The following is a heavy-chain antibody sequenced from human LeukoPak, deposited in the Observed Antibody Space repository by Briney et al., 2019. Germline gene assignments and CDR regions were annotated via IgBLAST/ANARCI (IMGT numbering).Heavy chain of an antibody. D-gene: IGHD4-11*01. CDR2: VSSNGGST. Sequence: GGSLRLSCSASGFTFSNYAMHWVRQAPGKGLEYVSGVSSNGGSTYYADSVKGRFTISRDNSKNTLYLHMSSLRAEDTALYYCVHNKRRTTVTTFPFDSWGQGTQVTVSS. J-gene: IGHJ4*02. CDR1: GFTFSNYA. CDR3: VHNKRRTTVTTFPFDS. V-gene: IGHV3-64D*08.